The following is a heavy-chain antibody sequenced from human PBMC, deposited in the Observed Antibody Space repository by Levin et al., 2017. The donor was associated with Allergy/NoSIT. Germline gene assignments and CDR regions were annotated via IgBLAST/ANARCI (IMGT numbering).Heavy chain of an antibody. CDR2: IIPIFGTA. CDR1: GGTFSSYA. Sequence: SVKVSCKASGGTFSSYAISWVRQAPGQGLEWMGGIIPIFGTANYAQKFQGRVTITADKSTSTAYMELSSLRSEDTAVYYCARDRNYPLYYYMDVWGKGTTVTVSS. V-gene: IGHV1-69*06. D-gene: IGHD1-7*01. J-gene: IGHJ6*03. CDR3: ARDRNYPLYYYMDV.